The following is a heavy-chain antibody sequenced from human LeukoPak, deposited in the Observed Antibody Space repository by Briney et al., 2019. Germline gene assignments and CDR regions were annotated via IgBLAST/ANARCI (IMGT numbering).Heavy chain of an antibody. J-gene: IGHJ4*02. Sequence: SLKVSCKASGDTFSRYSISWVRQAPGQGLEWVGGIIPIFGTANYPRKLQGRVTITTDESTWTAYMELSSLRSEDTAVYYCATQLDGYNFIFDYWGQGTPVTVSS. V-gene: IGHV1-69*05. CDR1: GDTFSRYS. D-gene: IGHD5-24*01. CDR3: ATQLDGYNFIFDY. CDR2: IIPIFGTA.